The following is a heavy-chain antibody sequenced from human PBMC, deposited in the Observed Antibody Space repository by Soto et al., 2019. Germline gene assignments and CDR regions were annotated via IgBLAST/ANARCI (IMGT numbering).Heavy chain of an antibody. CDR1: GFTFRSYW. CDR2: INSDGSST. CDR3: AGGYSSSWLDY. Sequence: TGGSLRLSCAAPGFTFRSYWMYWVRKTTGKGLVWVSRINSDGSSTTYADSVKGRFTISRDNAKNTLYLQMNSLRADDTAVYYCAGGYSSSWLDYWGQGTLVTVSS. V-gene: IGHV3-74*01. J-gene: IGHJ4*02. D-gene: IGHD6-13*01.